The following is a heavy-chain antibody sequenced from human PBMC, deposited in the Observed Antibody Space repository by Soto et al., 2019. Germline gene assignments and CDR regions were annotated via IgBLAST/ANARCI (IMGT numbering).Heavy chain of an antibody. CDR2: IYYSGST. D-gene: IGHD5-18*01. V-gene: IGHV4-59*08. CDR1: GGSISSYY. CDR3: TGYSYGFFDY. Sequence: PSETLSLTCTVSGGSISSYYWSWIRQPPGKGLEWIGYIYYSGSTDYNPSLKSRVTISVDTSKNQFSLKLRSVTAADTAVYYCTGYSYGFFDYWAPGTLVPVSS. J-gene: IGHJ4*02.